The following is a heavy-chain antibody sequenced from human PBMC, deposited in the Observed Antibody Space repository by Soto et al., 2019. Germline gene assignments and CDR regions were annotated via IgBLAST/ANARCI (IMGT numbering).Heavy chain of an antibody. CDR3: ARDFGRIDP. Sequence: QVQLVQSGAEAKKPGASVNVSCKASGYTFTSYAFSWVRQAPGQGLEWMGWISPYNGNTVYAQSLQGRVTMTTDTSTGTAYMELRSLRSDDTAVYYCARDFGRIDPWGQGTLVSVSS. CDR1: GYTFTSYA. J-gene: IGHJ5*02. CDR2: ISPYNGNT. D-gene: IGHD3-10*01. V-gene: IGHV1-18*01.